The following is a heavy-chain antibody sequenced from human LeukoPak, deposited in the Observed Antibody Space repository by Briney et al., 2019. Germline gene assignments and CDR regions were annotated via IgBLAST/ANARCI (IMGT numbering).Heavy chain of an antibody. V-gene: IGHV4-59*01. J-gene: IGHJ4*02. CDR2: MYYTGST. CDR1: GGSINNYY. CDR3: AGTYDFWTLRIDY. D-gene: IGHD3-3*01. Sequence: SETLSLICTVSGGSINNYYWSWIRQSPGKGLEWIGYMYYTGSTTYNPSLKSRVTISLDTSKNQFSLKLRSVTAADTAVYYCAGTYDFWTLRIDYWGQGALVSVSS.